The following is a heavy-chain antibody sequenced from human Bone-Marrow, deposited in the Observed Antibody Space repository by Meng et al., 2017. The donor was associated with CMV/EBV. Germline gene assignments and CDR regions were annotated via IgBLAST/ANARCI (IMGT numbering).Heavy chain of an antibody. CDR3: ARDAKYYYGSGPIDY. V-gene: IGHV4-38-2*02. CDR2: IYHSGST. J-gene: IGHJ4*02. Sequence: GSLRLSCTGSGYSISSGYYWGWIRQPAGKWLEWMGCIYHSGSTYYNPSLKSRVTISVDTSKNQFSLKLSSVTATDTAVYYCARDAKYYYGSGPIDYWGQGTLVTGSS. CDR1: GYSISSGYY. D-gene: IGHD3-10*01.